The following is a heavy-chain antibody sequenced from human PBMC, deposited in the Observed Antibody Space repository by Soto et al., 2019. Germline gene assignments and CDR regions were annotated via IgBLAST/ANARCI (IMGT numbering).Heavy chain of an antibody. D-gene: IGHD6-13*01. Sequence: QVQLVQSGAEVRKPGASVKVSCKASGYTFINHGIFWVRQAPGQGLEWMAWIYPYNGNTNYAQKFLGRVTLTTDTSTIRAYMDLRSRTSDDTAIYYCARYLNGAAGGGYWGQGTLVTVSS. CDR2: IYPYNGNT. CDR1: GYTFINHG. CDR3: ARYLNGAAGGGY. V-gene: IGHV1-18*01. J-gene: IGHJ4*02.